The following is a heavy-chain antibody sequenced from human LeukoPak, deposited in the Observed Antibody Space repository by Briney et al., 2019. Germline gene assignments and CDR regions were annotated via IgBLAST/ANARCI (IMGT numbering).Heavy chain of an antibody. CDR3: ARHLKYYYDSGSYSYYYYYYMDV. CDR2: IDHSGST. Sequence: PAETLSLTCAVYGGSFSGYYWSWIRQLPGKGLEWIGEIDHSGSTNYNPSLKSRVTISVDTSKNQFSLKLSSVTAADTAVYYCARHLKYYYDSGSYSYYYYYYMDVWGKGTTVTISS. CDR1: GGSFSGYY. J-gene: IGHJ6*03. V-gene: IGHV4-34*01. D-gene: IGHD3-10*01.